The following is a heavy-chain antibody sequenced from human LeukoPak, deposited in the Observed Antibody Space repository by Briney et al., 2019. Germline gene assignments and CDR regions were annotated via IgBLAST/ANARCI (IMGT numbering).Heavy chain of an antibody. Sequence: PSETLSLTCTVSGGSISSSSYYWGWIRQPPGEGLEWIGSIYYSGSTYYNSSLRSRVTISVDTSRNQFSLNLSSVTAADTAVYYCARRGGTAAGNYFDYWGQGILVTVSS. V-gene: IGHV4-39*01. CDR2: IYYSGST. D-gene: IGHD6-13*01. J-gene: IGHJ4*02. CDR1: GGSISSSSYY. CDR3: ARRGGTAAGNYFDY.